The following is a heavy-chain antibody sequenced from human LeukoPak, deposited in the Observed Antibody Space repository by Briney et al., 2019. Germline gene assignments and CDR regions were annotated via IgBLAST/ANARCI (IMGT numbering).Heavy chain of an antibody. J-gene: IGHJ3*02. Sequence: GASVKVSCKASGYTFSGYDMHWVRQAPGQGLEWMGWINPNSGGTDSAQKFQDRVTMARDTSIPTAYMELSRLISDDTAVYYCARSRDDAFDIWGQGTMATVSS. CDR2: INPNSGGT. CDR3: ARSRDDAFDI. CDR1: GYTFSGYD. V-gene: IGHV1-2*02.